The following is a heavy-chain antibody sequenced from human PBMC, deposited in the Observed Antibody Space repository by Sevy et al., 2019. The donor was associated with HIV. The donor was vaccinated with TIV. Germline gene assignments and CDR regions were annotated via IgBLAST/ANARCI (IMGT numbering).Heavy chain of an antibody. J-gene: IGHJ4*03. V-gene: IGHV3-7*04. CDR2: IKQDESEK. CDR1: GFSFSSYW. D-gene: IGHD3-22*01. Sequence: GGSLRLSCAASGFSFSSYWMHWVRQAPGKGLEWVANIKQDESEKYYVASVKGRFTISRDNAKNSVYLQMNSLRPEDTAIYYCARGNSGSFDYWGQGTTVTVSS. CDR3: ARGNSGSFDY.